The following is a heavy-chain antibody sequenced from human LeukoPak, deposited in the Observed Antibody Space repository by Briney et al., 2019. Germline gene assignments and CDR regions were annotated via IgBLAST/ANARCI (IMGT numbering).Heavy chain of an antibody. V-gene: IGHV3-23*01. CDR3: AKGPTKSLEYFDY. CDR1: GFTLSSHA. CDR2: ISGTGIGR. J-gene: IGHJ4*02. Sequence: AGGSLRLSCAASGFTLSSHAMTWVRQAPGKGPEWVSAISGTGIGRYYADSVKGRITVSRDTSTNTVSLQMNSLRADDTAVYYCAKGPTKSLEYFDYWGQGTLVTVSS. D-gene: IGHD1-1*01.